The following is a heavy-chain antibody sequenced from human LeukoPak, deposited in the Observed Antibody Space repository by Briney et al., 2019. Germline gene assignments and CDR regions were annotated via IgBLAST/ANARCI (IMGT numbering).Heavy chain of an antibody. V-gene: IGHV3-23*01. D-gene: IGHD3-22*01. CDR2: ISGSGGST. CDR3: AKGPQVGSGYHPDY. CDR1: GFTLSSYA. Sequence: GGSLRLFCAASGFTLSSYAMSWVRQAPGKGLEWVSVISGSGGSTYYADSVKGRFTISRDNSKNTLYVQMNSLRVEDTAVYYCAKGPQVGSGYHPDYWGQGTLVTVSS. J-gene: IGHJ4*02.